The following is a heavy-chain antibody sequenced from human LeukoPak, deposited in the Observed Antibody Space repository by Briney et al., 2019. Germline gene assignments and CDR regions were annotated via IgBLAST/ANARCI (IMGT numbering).Heavy chain of an antibody. D-gene: IGHD6-19*01. J-gene: IGHJ4*02. CDR1: GYSFTSYW. CDR3: ARIPARIAVAGTAEVPVYFDY. CDR2: IYPGDSDT. V-gene: IGHV5-51*07. Sequence: GESLKISCKRSGYSFTSYWIGWVHQMPGKGLEWMGIIYPGDSDTRYSPSFQGQVTISADKSISTAYLQWSSLKASDTAMYYCARIPARIAVAGTAEVPVYFDYWGQGTLVTVSS.